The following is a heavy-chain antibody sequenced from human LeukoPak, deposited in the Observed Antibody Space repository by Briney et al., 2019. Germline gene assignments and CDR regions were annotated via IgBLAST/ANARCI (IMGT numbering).Heavy chain of an antibody. CDR3: ARGRWVDYGGNSDAFDI. V-gene: IGHV4-30-2*01. Sequence: SETLSLTCAVSGGSISSGGYSWSWIRQPPGKGLEWIGYTYHSGSTYYNPSLKSRVTISVDRSKNQFSLKLSSVTAADTAVYYCARGRWVDYGGNSDAFDIWGQGTMVTVSS. D-gene: IGHD4-23*01. J-gene: IGHJ3*02. CDR2: TYHSGST. CDR1: GGSISSGGYS.